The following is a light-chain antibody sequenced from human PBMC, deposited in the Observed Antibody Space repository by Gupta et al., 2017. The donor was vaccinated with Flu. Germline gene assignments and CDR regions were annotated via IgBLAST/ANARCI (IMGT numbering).Light chain of an antibody. J-gene: IGKJ5*01. V-gene: IGKV1-33*01. CDR2: DAS. CDR1: QDIAKY. CDR3: QPYYDLAPIT. Sequence: DIQLTQSPSSLSASAGDRVIITCQASQDIAKYLNWYQQKPGKAPKLLIFDASNWETGVTSRFSGSGCGTDFTLGISSRQPEDIATYYCQPYYDLAPITFGQGTRLEIK.